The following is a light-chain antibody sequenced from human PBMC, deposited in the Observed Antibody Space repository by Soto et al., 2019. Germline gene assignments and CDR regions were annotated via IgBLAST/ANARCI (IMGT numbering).Light chain of an antibody. CDR2: WAS. CDR3: QHYYTTPPA. J-gene: IGKJ3*01. Sequence: DIVMTQSPDSLAVSLGERATINCKSSQSVLYSPNNKNYLAWFQQKPGLPPKLIIYWASTRESGVPDRFSGSGYGTDFTLTISILQAEDVAVYYCQHYYTTPPAFGPGTKVDIK. CDR1: QSVLYSPNNKNY. V-gene: IGKV4-1*01.